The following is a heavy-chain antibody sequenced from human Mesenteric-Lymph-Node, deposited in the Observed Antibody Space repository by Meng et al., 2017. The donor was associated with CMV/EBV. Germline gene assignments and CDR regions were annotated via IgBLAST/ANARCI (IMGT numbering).Heavy chain of an antibody. CDR2: IWYDGSNK. J-gene: IGHJ4*02. V-gene: IGHV3-30*02. Sequence: GESLKISCAASGFTFSFYGMHWVRQAPGKGLEWVAFIWYDGSNKYYADSVKGRFTISRDNSKNTLYLQMNSLRAEDTAVYYCAKDGGFLEWLSFDYWGQGTLVTVSS. D-gene: IGHD3-3*01. CDR3: AKDGGFLEWLSFDY. CDR1: GFTFSFYG.